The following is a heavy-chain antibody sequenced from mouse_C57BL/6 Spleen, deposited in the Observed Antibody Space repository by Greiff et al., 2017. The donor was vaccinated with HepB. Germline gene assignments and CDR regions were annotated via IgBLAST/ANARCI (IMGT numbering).Heavy chain of an antibody. J-gene: IGHJ4*01. Sequence: EVKLVESGGGLVKPGGSLKLSCAASGFTFSSYAMSWVRQTPEKRLEWVATISDGGSYTYYPDNVKGRFTISRDNAKNNLYLQMSHLKSEDTAMYYCARGSSYEYYAMDYWGQGTSVTVSS. CDR1: GFTFSSYA. D-gene: IGHD1-1*01. CDR3: ARGSSYEYYAMDY. V-gene: IGHV5-4*03. CDR2: ISDGGSYT.